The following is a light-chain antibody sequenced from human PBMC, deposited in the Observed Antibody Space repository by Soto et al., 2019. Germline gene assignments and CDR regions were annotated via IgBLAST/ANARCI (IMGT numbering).Light chain of an antibody. CDR1: QSVRTY. Sequence: EIVMPPSQAILSVSPGERATLSCRASQSVRTYLAWYQQKPGQAPRLLIYDASNRAAGIPARFSGSGSGTDFTLTISSLQPEDFAIYYCQQRQYWPPITFGQGTQLEIK. CDR2: DAS. CDR3: QQRQYWPPIT. J-gene: IGKJ5*01. V-gene: IGKV3-11*01.